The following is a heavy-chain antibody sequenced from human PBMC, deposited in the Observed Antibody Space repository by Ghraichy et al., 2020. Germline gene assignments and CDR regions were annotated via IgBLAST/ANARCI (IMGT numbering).Heavy chain of an antibody. Sequence: GGSLRLSCAASGFTFSSYAMSWVRQAPGKGLEWVSAISGSGGSTYYADSVKGRFTISRDNSKNTLYLQMNSLRAEDTAVYYCAKGGYYYVGSHLDYWGHGTLVTVSS. CDR2: ISGSGGST. V-gene: IGHV3-23*01. D-gene: IGHD3-22*01. CDR3: AKGGYYYVGSHLDY. J-gene: IGHJ4*01. CDR1: GFTFSSYA.